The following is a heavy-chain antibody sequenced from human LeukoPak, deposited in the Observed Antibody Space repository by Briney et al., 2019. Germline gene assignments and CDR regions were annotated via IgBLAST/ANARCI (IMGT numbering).Heavy chain of an antibody. D-gene: IGHD2-15*01. J-gene: IGHJ2*01. CDR1: GFTFSSYS. V-gene: IGHV3-21*01. CDR2: ISSISSYI. CDR3: ARVRWDIVVVVAAPLRYFDL. Sequence: GGSLRLSCAASGFTFSSYSMNWVRQAPGKGLEWVSSISSISSYIYYADSVKGRFTISRDNAKHSLYLQMNSLRAEDTAVYYCARVRWDIVVVVAAPLRYFDLWGRGTLVTVSS.